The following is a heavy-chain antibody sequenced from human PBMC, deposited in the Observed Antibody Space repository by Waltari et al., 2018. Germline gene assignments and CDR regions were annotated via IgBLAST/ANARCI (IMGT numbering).Heavy chain of an antibody. CDR3: ATTNTPSIAALYYYSGMDV. D-gene: IGHD6-6*01. Sequence: QVQLVQSGAEVKKPGSSVKVSCKASGGTFSSYTISWVRQAPGQGLEWMGRIIPILGIANYAQKSQGRVTITADKSTSTAYMELSSLRSEDTAVYYCATTNTPSIAALYYYSGMDVWGQGTTVTVSS. J-gene: IGHJ6*02. V-gene: IGHV1-69*02. CDR1: GGTFSSYT. CDR2: IIPILGIA.